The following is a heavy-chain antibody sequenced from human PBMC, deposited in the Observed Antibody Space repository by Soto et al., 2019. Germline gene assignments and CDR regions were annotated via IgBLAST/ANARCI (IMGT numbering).Heavy chain of an antibody. CDR2: ISSSSSTI. CDR1: GFTFSSYS. CDR3: ARNVLRYFDWPT. J-gene: IGHJ5*02. Sequence: GGSLRLSCAASGFTFSSYSMNWVRQAPGKGLEWVSYISSSSSTIYYADSVKGRFTISRDNAKNSLYLQMNSLRDEDTAVYYCARNVLRYFDWPTWGQGTLVTAPQ. D-gene: IGHD3-9*01. V-gene: IGHV3-48*02.